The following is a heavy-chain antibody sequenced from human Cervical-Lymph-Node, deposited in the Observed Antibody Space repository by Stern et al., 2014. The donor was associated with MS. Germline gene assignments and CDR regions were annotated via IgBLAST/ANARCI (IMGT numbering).Heavy chain of an antibody. CDR1: GGPIRSYS. CDR3: ARGFSSSWYGGRFFNY. V-gene: IGHV4-59*01. J-gene: IGHJ4*02. D-gene: IGHD6-13*01. CDR2: IYYSGHT. Sequence: VQLVGSGPGLVQPSEPLSLTCTASGGPIRSYSWSWIRRAPGTGLEWFAYIYYSGHTDYNPSLQGRVTVSVDTSKNQVSLRLSSVTAADTAVYYCARGFSSSWYGGRFFNYWGQGTLVTVSS.